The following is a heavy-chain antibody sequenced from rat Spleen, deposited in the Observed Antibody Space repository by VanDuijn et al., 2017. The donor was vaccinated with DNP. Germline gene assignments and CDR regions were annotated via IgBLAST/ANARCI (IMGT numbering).Heavy chain of an antibody. CDR3: AREGDYGFDWFAY. V-gene: IGHV5-17*01. Sequence: EVQLVESGGGLVQPGRSLKLSCAASGFTFSDYAMAWVRQAPKKGLEWVATISYDGSNTYYRDSVKGRFTISRDNAKSTLYLQMDSLRSEDTATHYCAREGDYGFDWFAYWGQGTLVTVSS. CDR2: ISYDGSNT. D-gene: IGHD1-11*01. J-gene: IGHJ3*01. CDR1: GFTFSDYA.